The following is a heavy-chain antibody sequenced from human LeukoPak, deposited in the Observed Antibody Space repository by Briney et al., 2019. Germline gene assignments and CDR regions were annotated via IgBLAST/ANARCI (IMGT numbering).Heavy chain of an antibody. J-gene: IGHJ6*03. D-gene: IGHD3-3*01. CDR1: GGSISSNDYY. V-gene: IGHV4-39*07. Sequence: SETLSLTCTVSGGSISSNDYYWGWIRQPPGKGLEWIASIYYSGSTYYNPSLKGRVTISVDTSKNQFSLKLSSVAAADTAVYYCARETIFGVVHYYYYYMDVWGKGTTVTVSS. CDR2: IYYSGST. CDR3: ARETIFGVVHYYYYYMDV.